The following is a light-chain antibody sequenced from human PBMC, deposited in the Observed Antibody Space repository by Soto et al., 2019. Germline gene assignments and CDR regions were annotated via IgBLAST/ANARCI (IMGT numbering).Light chain of an antibody. V-gene: IGKV3-20*01. J-gene: IGKJ5*01. CDR2: DTS. Sequence: ETVLTQSPGSLSLSLGDRATLSCRASQTVSNNYLAWYQQKPGQAPRLLIYDTSSRATGVPDRYSASGSGTDFTLTISRLEPEDFAVFFCQQHGTSEIIFGQGTRLEIK. CDR3: QQHGTSEII. CDR1: QTVSNNY.